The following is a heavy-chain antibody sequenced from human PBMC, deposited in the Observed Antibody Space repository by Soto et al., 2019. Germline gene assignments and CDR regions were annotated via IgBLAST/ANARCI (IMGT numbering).Heavy chain of an antibody. CDR3: ASCRDGYNYEWYFDY. V-gene: IGHV4-59*01. CDR2: IYYSGST. D-gene: IGHD5-12*01. CDR1: GGSISSYY. J-gene: IGHJ4*02. Sequence: SETLSLTCTVSGGSISSYYWSWIRQPPGKGLEWIGYIYYSGSTNYNPSLKSRVTISVDTSKNQFSLKLSSVTAADTAVYYCASCRDGYNYEWYFDYWGQGTLVTVSS.